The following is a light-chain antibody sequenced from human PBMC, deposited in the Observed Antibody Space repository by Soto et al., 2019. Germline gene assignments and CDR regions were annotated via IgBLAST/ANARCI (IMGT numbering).Light chain of an antibody. J-gene: IGKJ4*01. CDR1: QSVPKNY. V-gene: IGKV3-20*01. Sequence: EIVLTQSPGTLSLSPGEGATLSCRASQSVPKNYLGWYKQKTGQAPRLLIYDVSNRATDFPDRFSGSGSETDFTLTISGLEPEDFAVYYCQQYATAPLTFGGETKLEIK. CDR2: DVS. CDR3: QQYATAPLT.